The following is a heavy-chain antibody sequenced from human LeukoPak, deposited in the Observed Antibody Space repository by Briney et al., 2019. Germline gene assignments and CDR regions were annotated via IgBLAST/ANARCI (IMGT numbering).Heavy chain of an antibody. Sequence: PSQTLSLTCTVSADSLSSGGHYWAWIRQFPGKGLESIGFVHHSGRSRHNPSLKDRVAISVDTSRKQFALKLSSVTAADTAMYYCARGGNRFGGFYFDYWGQGIQVIVSS. CDR2: VHHSGRS. D-gene: IGHD3-10*01. CDR1: ADSLSSGGHY. V-gene: IGHV4-31*03. J-gene: IGHJ4*02. CDR3: ARGGNRFGGFYFDY.